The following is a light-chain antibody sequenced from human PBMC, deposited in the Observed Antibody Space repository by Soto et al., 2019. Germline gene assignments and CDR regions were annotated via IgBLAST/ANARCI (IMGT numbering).Light chain of an antibody. CDR1: QSISSSY. CDR2: GAS. Sequence: EIVLTQSPGTLSLSPGERATLSCRASQSISSSYLAWYQQKPGQAPRLLIYGASSRATGIPDRFSGSGSGTDFTLTISRLEPEDFAVYYCQKYGRSHWTFGQGTKVEIK. J-gene: IGKJ1*01. V-gene: IGKV3-20*01. CDR3: QKYGRSHWT.